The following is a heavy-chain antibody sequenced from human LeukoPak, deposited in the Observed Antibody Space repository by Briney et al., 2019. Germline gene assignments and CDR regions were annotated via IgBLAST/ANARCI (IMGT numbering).Heavy chain of an antibody. CDR2: IYHSSNT. Sequence: ETLSLTCSVSGGFISSYHWSWIRQPPGKGLECIGYIYHSSNTKYNPTLKSRINISVDTSKNKFFLKLRSVTAADTAVYYCARALIDCGGDCFSGLGYWGQGTLVTVSS. V-gene: IGHV4-59*01. D-gene: IGHD2-21*02. J-gene: IGHJ4*02. CDR1: GGFISSYH. CDR3: ARALIDCGGDCFSGLGY.